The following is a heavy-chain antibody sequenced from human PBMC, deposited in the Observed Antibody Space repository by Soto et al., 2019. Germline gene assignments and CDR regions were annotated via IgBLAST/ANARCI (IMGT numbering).Heavy chain of an antibody. CDR3: ARAPAYGSSWLDC. CDR2: IYASGTT. CDR1: GGSISSYY. V-gene: IGHV4-4*07. J-gene: IGHJ4*02. D-gene: IGHD6-13*01. Sequence: QVQLQESGPGLVKPSETLSLTCTVSGGSISSYYWSWIRQPAGKGLEWIGRIYASGTTYYNPSLKLRVTMSVDTSKNQCSLKLSSVTAADTAVYYCARAPAYGSSWLDCWGRGTLVTVSS.